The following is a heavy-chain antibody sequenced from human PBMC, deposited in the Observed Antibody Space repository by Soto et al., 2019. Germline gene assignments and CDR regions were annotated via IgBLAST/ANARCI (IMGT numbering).Heavy chain of an antibody. CDR2: IVVGSGNT. J-gene: IGHJ6*02. CDR3: AAGPYSYGFNYYYYGMDV. CDR1: GFTFTSSA. Sequence: GASVKVSCTASGFTFTSSAVQCVRQARGQRLEWIGWIVVGSGNTNYAQKFQERVTITRDMSTSTAYMELSSLRSEDTAVYYCAAGPYSYGFNYYYYGMDVWGQGTTVTVSS. V-gene: IGHV1-58*01. D-gene: IGHD5-18*01.